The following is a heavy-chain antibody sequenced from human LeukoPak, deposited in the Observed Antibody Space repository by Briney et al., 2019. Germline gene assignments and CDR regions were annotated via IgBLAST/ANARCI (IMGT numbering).Heavy chain of an antibody. V-gene: IGHV3-23*01. D-gene: IGHD6-19*01. CDR3: ARAYSSGWYYFDY. CDR2: ISGSGGST. J-gene: IGHJ4*02. Sequence: GGSLRLSCAASGFTFSSYAMSWVRQAPGKGLEWVSAISGSGGSTYYADSVKGRFTISRDNSRNTLYLQMNSLRAEDTAVYYCARAYSSGWYYFDYWGQGTLVTVSS. CDR1: GFTFSSYA.